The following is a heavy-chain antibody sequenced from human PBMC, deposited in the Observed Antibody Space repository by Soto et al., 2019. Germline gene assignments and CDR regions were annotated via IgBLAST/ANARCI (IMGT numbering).Heavy chain of an antibody. CDR1: GFTFSDYY. J-gene: IGHJ4*02. D-gene: IGHD6-13*01. Sequence: QVQLVEAGGGLVKPGGSLRLSCAASGFTFSDYYMSWIRQAPGTGLGWVSYISSSGSTIYYADSVKGRFTISRDNAKISLYLQMTSLRAEYTAVYYCARRPYSGSWSDYWGQGTLVTVSS. V-gene: IGHV3-11*01. CDR3: ARRPYSGSWSDY. CDR2: ISSSGSTI.